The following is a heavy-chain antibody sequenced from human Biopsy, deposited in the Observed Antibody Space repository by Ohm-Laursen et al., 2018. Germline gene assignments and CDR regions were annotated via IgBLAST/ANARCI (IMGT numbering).Heavy chain of an antibody. CDR1: GYTFTSYY. CDR2: INPSGGST. Sequence: GSSVKVSCKVSGYTFTSYYMHWVRQAPGQGLEWMGIINPSGGSTSNTQKFQGRVPMTRDTSTSTVYMELSSLRSEDTAVYYCARDWNSGWRLPGMVNYYYNGMDVWGQGTAVSVSS. V-gene: IGHV1-46*01. D-gene: IGHD5-18*01. CDR3: ARDWNSGWRLPGMVNYYYNGMDV. J-gene: IGHJ6*02.